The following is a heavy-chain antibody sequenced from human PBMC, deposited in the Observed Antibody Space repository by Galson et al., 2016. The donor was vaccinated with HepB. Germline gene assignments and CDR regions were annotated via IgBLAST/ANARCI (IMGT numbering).Heavy chain of an antibody. CDR3: AREGGRGQPRVAGARDAMDV. CDR1: GYSFTTYW. CDR2: IDPSDSSI. Sequence: QSGAEVKKPGESLKISCKSSGYSFTTYWIGWVRQMPGKGLEWMGIIDPSDSSIRYNPSFEGQVTISVDRSITTAYLQWGSLNASDSAIYYCAREGGRGQPRVAGARDAMDVWGRGTTVIVSS. D-gene: IGHD6-19*01. V-gene: IGHV5-51*01. J-gene: IGHJ6*02.